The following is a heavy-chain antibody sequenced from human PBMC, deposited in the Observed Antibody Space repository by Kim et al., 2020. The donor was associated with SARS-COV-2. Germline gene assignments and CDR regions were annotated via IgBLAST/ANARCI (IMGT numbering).Heavy chain of an antibody. V-gene: IGHV4-30-2*01. CDR2: IYHSGST. D-gene: IGHD1-1*01. Sequence: SETLSLTCAVSGGSISSGGYSWSWIRQPPGKGLEWIGHIYHSGSTYNNPSLKSRVTISVDRSKNQFSLKLSSVTAADTAVYYCARGTTYYFDYWGQGTLVTVSS. CDR3: ARGTTYYFDY. CDR1: GGSISSGGYS. J-gene: IGHJ4*02.